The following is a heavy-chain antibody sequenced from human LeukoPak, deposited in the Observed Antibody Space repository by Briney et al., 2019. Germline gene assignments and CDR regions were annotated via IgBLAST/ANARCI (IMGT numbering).Heavy chain of an antibody. CDR1: GGSISSSSYY. D-gene: IGHD3-3*01. Sequence: SETLSLTCTVSGGSISSSSYYWGWIRQPPGKGLEWIGSIYNSGSTYYNPSLKSRVTISVDTSKNQFSLKLSSVTAADTAVYYCARHGGDFWSGYYLFDYWGQGTLVTVSS. V-gene: IGHV4-39*01. CDR2: IYNSGST. CDR3: ARHGGDFWSGYYLFDY. J-gene: IGHJ4*02.